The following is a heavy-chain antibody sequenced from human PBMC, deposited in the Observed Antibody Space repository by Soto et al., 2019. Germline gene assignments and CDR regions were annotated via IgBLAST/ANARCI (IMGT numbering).Heavy chain of an antibody. Sequence: GGSLRLSCAASGFTFSSYGMHWVRQAPGKGLEWVAVISYDGSNKYYADSVKGRFTISRDNSKNTLYLQMNSLRAEDTAVYYCAKDRRVVAVAAPFDYWGQGT. CDR1: GFTFSSYG. D-gene: IGHD6-19*01. CDR2: ISYDGSNK. V-gene: IGHV3-30*18. J-gene: IGHJ4*02. CDR3: AKDRRVVAVAAPFDY.